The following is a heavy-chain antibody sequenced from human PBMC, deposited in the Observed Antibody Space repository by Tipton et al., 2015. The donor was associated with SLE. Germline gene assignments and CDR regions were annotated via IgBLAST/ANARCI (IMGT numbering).Heavy chain of an antibody. V-gene: IGHV3-33*08. CDR1: GFTFSSYS. Sequence: SLRLSCVASGFTFSSYSMNWVRQAPGKGPEWVAHIWYDGRNDIYADSVKGRFTISRDNSKNTPYLQMNSLRVEDTAVYYCSTEKRWDDAFDIWGRGTMVTVSS. CDR3: STEKRWDDAFDI. J-gene: IGHJ3*02. CDR2: IWYDGRND. D-gene: IGHD1-26*01.